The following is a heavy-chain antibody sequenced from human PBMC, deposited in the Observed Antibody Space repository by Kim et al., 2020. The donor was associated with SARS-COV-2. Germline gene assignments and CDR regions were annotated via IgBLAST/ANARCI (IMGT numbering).Heavy chain of an antibody. Sequence: ASVKVSCKASGYTFTSYYMHWVRQAPGQGLEWMGIINPSGGSTSYAQKFQGRVTMTRDTSTSTVYMELSSLRSEDTAVYYCARESFRDGYNRMFDYWGQGTLVTVSS. CDR2: INPSGGST. CDR1: GYTFTSYY. V-gene: IGHV1-46*01. D-gene: IGHD5-12*01. CDR3: ARESFRDGYNRMFDY. J-gene: IGHJ4*02.